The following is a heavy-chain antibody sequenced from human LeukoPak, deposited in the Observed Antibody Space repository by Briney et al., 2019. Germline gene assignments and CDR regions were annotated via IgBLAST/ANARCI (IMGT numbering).Heavy chain of an antibody. CDR2: MNPNSGNT. V-gene: IGHV1-8*01. CDR3: ARGYTMVRGVNFYYYYYYMDV. CDR1: GYTFTSYD. D-gene: IGHD3-10*01. Sequence: ASVKVSCKASGYTFTSYDINWVRQATGQGLEWMGWMNPNSGNTGYAQKFQGRVTMTRNTSISTAYMELSSLRSEDTAVYYCARGYTMVRGVNFYYYYYYMDVWGKGTTVTISS. J-gene: IGHJ6*03.